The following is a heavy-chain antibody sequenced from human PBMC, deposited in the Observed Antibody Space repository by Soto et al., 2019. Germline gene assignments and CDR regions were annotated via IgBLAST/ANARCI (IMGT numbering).Heavy chain of an antibody. J-gene: IGHJ2*01. D-gene: IGHD3-16*02. CDR1: GFTFSSDW. Sequence: GGSLRLSCAASGFTFSSDWMSWVRQAPGKGLEWVANIKQDGSEKYYVDSVKGRFTISRDNAKNSLYLQMNSLRAEDTAVYYCAREDYVWGSYRKWYFDLWGRGTLVTVSS. CDR3: AREDYVWGSYRKWYFDL. CDR2: IKQDGSEK. V-gene: IGHV3-7*01.